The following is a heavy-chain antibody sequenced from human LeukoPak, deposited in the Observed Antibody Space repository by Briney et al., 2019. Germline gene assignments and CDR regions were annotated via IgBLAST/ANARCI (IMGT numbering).Heavy chain of an antibody. CDR2: INHSGST. Sequence: SETLSLTCAVYGGSFSGYYWSWIRQPPGKGLEWIGEINHSGSTNYNPSLKSRVTISVDTSTSKNQFSLKLSSVTAADTAVYYCARDIGGSYYFHYWGQGTLVTVSS. CDR1: GGSFSGYY. J-gene: IGHJ4*02. CDR3: ARDIGGSYYFHY. V-gene: IGHV4-34*01. D-gene: IGHD1-26*01.